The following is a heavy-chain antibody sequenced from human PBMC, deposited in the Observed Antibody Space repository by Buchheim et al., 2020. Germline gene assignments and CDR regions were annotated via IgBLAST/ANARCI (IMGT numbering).Heavy chain of an antibody. J-gene: IGHJ4*02. V-gene: IGHV3-33*01. D-gene: IGHD1-26*01. CDR2: IWYDGVNK. CDR3: ARASSGSYEYYFDY. Sequence: QVQLVESGGGMVQPGRSLRLSCVASGFRFRSYGMHWVRQAPGKGLEWVAVIWYDGVNKYYADYVKGRFTISRDNSKNTQYLQTSSLRAEDTAVYYCARASSGSYEYYFDYGGQGTL. CDR1: GFRFRSYG.